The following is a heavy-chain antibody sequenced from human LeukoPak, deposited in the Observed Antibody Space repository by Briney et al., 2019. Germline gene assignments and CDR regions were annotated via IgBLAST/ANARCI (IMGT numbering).Heavy chain of an antibody. D-gene: IGHD2-2*01. V-gene: IGHV4-39*07. CDR2: IYYSGST. J-gene: IGHJ5*02. CDR3: ARGRGYQLSSNWFDP. CDR1: GGSISSSSYY. Sequence: SETLSFTCTVSGGSISSSSYYWDWIRQPPGKGLEWIGSIYYSGSTYYNPSLKSRATISVDTSKNQFSLKLSSVTAADTAVYYCARGRGYQLSSNWFDPWGQGTLVTVSS.